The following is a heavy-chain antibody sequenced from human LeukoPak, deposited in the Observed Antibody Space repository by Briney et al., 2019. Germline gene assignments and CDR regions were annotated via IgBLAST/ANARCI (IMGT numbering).Heavy chain of an antibody. CDR1: GVSISSGGYY. D-gene: IGHD6-19*01. CDR2: IYYSGST. CDR3: ARASSGKDY. Sequence: SETLSLTCTVSGVSISSGGYYWRWIRQHPGKGLEWIGYIYYSGSTYYNPSLKSRVTISVDTSKNQFSLKLSSVTAADTAVYYCARASSGKDYWGQGTLVTVSS. V-gene: IGHV4-31*03. J-gene: IGHJ4*02.